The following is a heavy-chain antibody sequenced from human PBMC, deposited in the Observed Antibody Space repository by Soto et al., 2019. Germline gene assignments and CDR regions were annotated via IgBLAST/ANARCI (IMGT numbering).Heavy chain of an antibody. V-gene: IGHV3-23*01. CDR1: GFTLRSYA. Sequence: EEQLLESGGGLVQPGGSLRLSCADSGFTLRSYAMSWVRQAPGRGLEWVSILNVSGGTGGTTHYTDSVQGWFTISRDNSKNTMYLQMNSLRAEDTAVYYCAKAGGTAATGVYYYYMDVCGKGNTVNVSS. CDR2: LNVSGGTGGTT. J-gene: IGHJ6*03. CDR3: AKAGGTAATGVYYYYMDV. D-gene: IGHD6-13*01.